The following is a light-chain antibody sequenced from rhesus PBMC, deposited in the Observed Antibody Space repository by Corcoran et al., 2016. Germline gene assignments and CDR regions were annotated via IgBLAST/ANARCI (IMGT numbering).Light chain of an antibody. CDR1: SSDIGGYND. CDR2: DVS. CDR3: GSYRSAGSYI. V-gene: IGLV2S9*01. Sequence: QSALTQPPSVSKSLGQSVTISCTGTSSDIGGYNDVSWYQQHPGTAPRLLIYDVSKRPSGVSDRYSGSKSGNTASLTISGRQAENEAAYYCGSYRSAGSYIFGTGTRLTVL. J-gene: IGLJ1*01.